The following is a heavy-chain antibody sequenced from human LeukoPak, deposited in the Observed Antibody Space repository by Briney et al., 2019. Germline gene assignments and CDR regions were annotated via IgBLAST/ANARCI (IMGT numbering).Heavy chain of an antibody. CDR2: IRSKAYGGTT. CDR1: GFTFTAHH. J-gene: IGHJ4*02. CDR3: PLSLDSGYDPYYFDY. Sequence: PGGSLRLSCGASGFTFTAHHMTWVRQAPGKGLEWVGFIRSKAYGGTTEYAASVKGRFTISRDDSKSIAYLQMNSLKTEDTAVYYCPLSLDSGYDPYYFDYWGQGTLVTVSS. V-gene: IGHV3-49*04. D-gene: IGHD5-12*01.